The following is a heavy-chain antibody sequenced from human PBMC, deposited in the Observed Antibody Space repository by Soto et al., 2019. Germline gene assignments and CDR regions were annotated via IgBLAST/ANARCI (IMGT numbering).Heavy chain of an antibody. CDR1: GYSFTSYW. Sequence: PGESLKSSFKGSGYSFTSYWIGWVRQMPGKGLEWMGIIYPGDSDTRYSPSFQGQVTISADKSISTAYLQWSSLKAPDTAMYYCARRNMGSSWSPGDYWGQGTLVTVSS. J-gene: IGHJ4*02. V-gene: IGHV5-51*01. CDR3: ARRNMGSSWSPGDY. CDR2: IYPGDSDT. D-gene: IGHD6-13*01.